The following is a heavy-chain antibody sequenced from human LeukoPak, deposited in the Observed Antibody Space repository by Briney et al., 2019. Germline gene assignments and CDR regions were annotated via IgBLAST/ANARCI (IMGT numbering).Heavy chain of an antibody. Sequence: GRSLRLSCAASGFTFSSYGMHCVRQAPGKGLEWVAVISEDGSNKYYEDSVKGRFTISRDNSNNTLYLQMNSLRAEDTAVYYCAKDRETTASGTFDYWGQGTLVTVSS. V-gene: IGHV3-30*18. CDR2: ISEDGSNK. J-gene: IGHJ4*02. CDR1: GFTFSSYG. D-gene: IGHD6-13*01. CDR3: AKDRETTASGTFDY.